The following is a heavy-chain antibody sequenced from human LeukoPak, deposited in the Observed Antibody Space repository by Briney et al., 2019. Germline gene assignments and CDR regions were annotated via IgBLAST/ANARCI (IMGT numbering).Heavy chain of an antibody. CDR1: GGSISSSSYY. CDR3: ARGRGRADYSSGWYGYYYGMDV. CDR2: IYYSGST. J-gene: IGHJ6*02. Sequence: ASETLSLTCTVSGGSISSSSYYWGWIRQPPGKGLEWIGSIYYSGSTYYNPSLKSRVTISVDTSKNQFSLKLSSVTAADTAVYYCARGRGRADYSSGWYGYYYGMDVWGQGTTVTVSS. D-gene: IGHD6-19*01. V-gene: IGHV4-39*07.